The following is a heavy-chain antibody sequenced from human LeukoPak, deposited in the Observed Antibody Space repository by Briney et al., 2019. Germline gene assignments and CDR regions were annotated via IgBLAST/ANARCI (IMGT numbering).Heavy chain of an antibody. CDR1: GFTFSSFA. D-gene: IGHD3-10*01. Sequence: PGGSLRLSCAASGFTFSSFAMIWVRQAPVKGLEWVATISDSGGGTYYADSVKGRFTISRDNSNNTLYLQMSSLRAEDTAVYYCTKREVRGLSEYSQYWGQGAPVTVSS. CDR2: ISDSGGGT. CDR3: TKREVRGLSEYSQY. J-gene: IGHJ1*01. V-gene: IGHV3-23*01.